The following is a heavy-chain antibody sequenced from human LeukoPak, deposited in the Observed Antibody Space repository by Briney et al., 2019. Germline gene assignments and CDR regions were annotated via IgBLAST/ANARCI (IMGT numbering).Heavy chain of an antibody. CDR1: EFTFSSNA. CDR2: ISSSGGST. V-gene: IGHV3-23*01. Sequence: GGSLRLSCAASEFTFSSNAMSWVRQAPGKGLEWVSTISSSGGSTYYADSVRGRFTISRDSSKNTLYLQMNSLRAEDTAVYYCARELLWFGELIVGAFDYWGQGTLVTVSS. CDR3: ARELLWFGELIVGAFDY. J-gene: IGHJ4*02. D-gene: IGHD3-10*01.